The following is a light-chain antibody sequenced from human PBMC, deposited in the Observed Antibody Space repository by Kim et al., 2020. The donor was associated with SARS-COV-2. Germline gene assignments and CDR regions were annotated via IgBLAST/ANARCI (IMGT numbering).Light chain of an antibody. CDR3: QTWGTGIRV. Sequence: ASGKLTCTLSRGPSSDTIAWHQQQPEKGPRYLMTLNSDGSHSKGDGIPDRFSGSSSGAERYLTISSLQSEDEADYYCQTWGTGIRVFGGGTKLTVL. CDR2: LNSDGSH. V-gene: IGLV4-69*01. J-gene: IGLJ3*02. CDR1: RGPSSDT.